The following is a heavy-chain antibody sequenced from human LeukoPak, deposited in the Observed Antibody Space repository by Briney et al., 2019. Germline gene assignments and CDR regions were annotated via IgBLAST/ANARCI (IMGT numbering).Heavy chain of an antibody. D-gene: IGHD3-16*01. V-gene: IGHV4-39*07. CDR2: IYYSGST. J-gene: IGHJ6*03. CDR1: GGSISSSSYY. Sequence: PSETLSLTCTVSGGSISSSSYYWGWIRQPPGKGLEWIGSIYYSGSTNYNPSLKSRVTISVDTSKNQFSLKLSSVTAADTAVYYCARDRGEAYYYMDVWGKGTTVTISS. CDR3: ARDRGEAYYYMDV.